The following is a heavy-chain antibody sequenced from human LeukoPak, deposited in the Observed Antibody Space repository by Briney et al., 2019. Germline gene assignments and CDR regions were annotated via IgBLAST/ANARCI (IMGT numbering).Heavy chain of an antibody. J-gene: IGHJ2*01. CDR2: ISGSGDST. D-gene: IGHD4-17*01. V-gene: IGHV3-23*01. CDR1: GFTFSNYA. CDR3: AKASYGTSWKFDL. Sequence: GGSLRLSCAASGFTFSNYAMSWVRQPPGKGLEWVSAISGSGDSTYYADSVKGRFTISRDNSKNTLYLQMNSLTAEDTAVYYCAKASYGTSWKFDLWGRGTLVTVSS.